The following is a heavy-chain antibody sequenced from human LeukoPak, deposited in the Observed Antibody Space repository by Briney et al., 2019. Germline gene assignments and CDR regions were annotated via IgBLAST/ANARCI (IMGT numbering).Heavy chain of an antibody. V-gene: IGHV1-18*01. CDR1: GYTFTSYG. CDR2: ISAYNGNT. CDR3: ARVKRSYYDILTGEDY. Sequence: ASVKVSCKASGYTFTSYGISWVRQAPGQGLEWMGWISAYNGNTNYAQKLQGRVTMTTDTSTSTAYMELRSLRSDDTAVYYCARVKRSYYDILTGEDYWGQGTLVTVSS. J-gene: IGHJ4*02. D-gene: IGHD3-9*01.